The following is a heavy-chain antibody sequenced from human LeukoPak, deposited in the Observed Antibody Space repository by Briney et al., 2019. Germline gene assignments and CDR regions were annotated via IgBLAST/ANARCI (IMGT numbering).Heavy chain of an antibody. J-gene: IGHJ4*02. D-gene: IGHD6-6*01. Sequence: ASXKVSCKASGYTFTSYDINWVRQATGQGLEWMGWMNPNSGNTGYAQKFQGRVTMTRNTSISTAYMELSSLRSEDTAVYYCARGGRVYSSSSRVIYYWGQGTLVTVSS. V-gene: IGHV1-8*01. CDR3: ARGGRVYSSSSRVIYY. CDR2: MNPNSGNT. CDR1: GYTFTSYD.